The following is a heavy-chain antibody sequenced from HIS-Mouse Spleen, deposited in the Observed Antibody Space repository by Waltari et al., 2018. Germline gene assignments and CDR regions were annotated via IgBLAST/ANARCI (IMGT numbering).Heavy chain of an antibody. V-gene: IGHV4-39*07. D-gene: IGHD6-13*01. Sequence: QLQLQESGPGLVKPSETLSLTCTVSGGSIRISSYSWGWIRQPPGKGLEWIGSIYYSGSTYYNPSLKSRVTISVDTSKNRFSLKLSSVTAADTAVYYCAREIPYSSSWYDWYFDLWGRGTLVTVSS. CDR2: IYYSGST. J-gene: IGHJ2*01. CDR1: GGSIRISSYS. CDR3: AREIPYSSSWYDWYFDL.